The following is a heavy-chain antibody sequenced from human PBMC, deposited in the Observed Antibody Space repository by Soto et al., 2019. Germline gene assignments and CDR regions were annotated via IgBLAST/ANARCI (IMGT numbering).Heavy chain of an antibody. V-gene: IGHV3-21*01. CDR1: GFYFNNYG. Sequence: GGSLRLSCAVSGFYFNNYGINWVRQAPGKGLEWVSSVSKSDYTYYSDSVKGRFTISRDNAENSVSLQMNSLRAEDTAVYYCAREDSIIIPAVSDFWGQGTLVTVSS. CDR3: AREDSIIIPAVSDF. CDR2: VSKSDYT. D-gene: IGHD2-2*01. J-gene: IGHJ4*02.